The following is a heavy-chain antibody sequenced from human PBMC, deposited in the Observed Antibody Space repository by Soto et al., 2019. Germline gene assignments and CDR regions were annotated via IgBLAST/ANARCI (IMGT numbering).Heavy chain of an antibody. V-gene: IGHV3-23*01. CDR3: AKGPFWSGYSTQNYFDY. D-gene: IGHD3-3*01. CDR1: GFTFSSYA. CDR2: ISGSGGST. J-gene: IGHJ4*02. Sequence: GGSLRLSCAASGFTFSSYAMSWVRQAPGKGLEWVSVISGSGGSTYYADSVKGRLTISRDNSKNTLYLQMNSLRAEDTALYYCAKGPFWSGYSTQNYFDYWGQGTLVTVSS.